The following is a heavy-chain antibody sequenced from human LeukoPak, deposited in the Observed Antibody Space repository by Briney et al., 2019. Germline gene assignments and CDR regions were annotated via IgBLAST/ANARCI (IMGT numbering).Heavy chain of an antibody. V-gene: IGHV3-21*01. CDR1: GFTFSSYS. J-gene: IGHJ5*02. CDR3: ARDRLRDDFWSGDPVSCFDP. CDR2: ISSSSSYI. Sequence: PGGSLRLSCAASGFTFSSYSMNWVRQAPGKGLEWVSSISSSSSYIYYADSVKGRFTISRDNAKNSLYLQMNSLRAEDTAVYYCARDRLRDDFWSGDPVSCFDPWGQGTLVTVSS. D-gene: IGHD3-3*01.